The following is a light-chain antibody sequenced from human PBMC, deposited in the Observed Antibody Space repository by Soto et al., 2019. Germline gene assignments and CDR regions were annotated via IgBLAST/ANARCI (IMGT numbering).Light chain of an antibody. J-gene: IGLJ1*01. V-gene: IGLV2-23*01. Sequence: QSALTQLASVSGSPGQSITISCTGTNSDVGTHNLVSWYQQHPGKAPKLIIYEGTKRPSGVSNRFSGSKSGNTASLTISGLQAEDEADYYCCSSALLFGTGTKVTVL. CDR2: EGT. CDR3: CSSALL. CDR1: NSDVGTHNL.